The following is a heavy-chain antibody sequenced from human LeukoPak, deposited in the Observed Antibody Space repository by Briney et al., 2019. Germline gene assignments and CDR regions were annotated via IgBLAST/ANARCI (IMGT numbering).Heavy chain of an antibody. Sequence: GASVTVSCKASGYTFTGYYMHWVRQAPGQGLEWMGWINPNSGDTKYAQNFEGRVTVTRDTSINTAYMELSRLTSDDTAVYYCARDRNGYNDDAFDIWGQGTMVTVSS. V-gene: IGHV1-2*02. J-gene: IGHJ3*02. D-gene: IGHD5-24*01. CDR2: INPNSGDT. CDR3: ARDRNGYNDDAFDI. CDR1: GYTFTGYY.